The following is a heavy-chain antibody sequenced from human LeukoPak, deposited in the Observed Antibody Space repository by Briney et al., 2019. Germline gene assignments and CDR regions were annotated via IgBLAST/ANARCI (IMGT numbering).Heavy chain of an antibody. Sequence: GGSLRLSCAASGFTVSSNYMSWVRQAPGKGLEWVSVIYSGGSTNYADSVKGRFIISRDNSKNTLYLQMNSLRAEDTAVYYCAKPMVRGVIIRSVFDYWGQGTLVTVSS. D-gene: IGHD3-10*01. CDR1: GFTVSSNY. CDR3: AKPMVRGVIIRSVFDY. J-gene: IGHJ4*02. CDR2: IYSGGST. V-gene: IGHV3-66*04.